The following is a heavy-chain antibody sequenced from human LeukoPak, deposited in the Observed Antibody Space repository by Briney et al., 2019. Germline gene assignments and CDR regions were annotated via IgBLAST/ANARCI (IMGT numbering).Heavy chain of an antibody. V-gene: IGHV1-18*01. CDR3: ARVADFWSGPTGFDY. Sequence: ASVKVSCKASGYTFTSYGISWVRQAPGQGLEWMGWISAYNGNTNYAQKLQGRVTMTTDTSTSTAYMELRSLRSDDTAVYYCARVADFWSGPTGFDYWGQGTLVTVSS. J-gene: IGHJ4*02. CDR1: GYTFTSYG. D-gene: IGHD3-3*01. CDR2: ISAYNGNT.